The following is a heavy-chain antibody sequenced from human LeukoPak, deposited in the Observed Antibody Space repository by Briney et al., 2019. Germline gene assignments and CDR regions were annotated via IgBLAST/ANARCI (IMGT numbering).Heavy chain of an antibody. CDR2: IIPIFGTA. CDR3: AIGQWLEFDY. J-gene: IGHJ4*02. CDR1: GGTFSSYA. V-gene: IGHV1-69*05. Sequence: VASVKVSCKASGGTFSSYAISWVRQAPGQGLEWMGRIIPIFGTANYAQKFQGRVTITTDESTSTAYMELSSLRSEDTAVYYCAIGQWLEFDYWGQGTLVTVSS. D-gene: IGHD6-19*01.